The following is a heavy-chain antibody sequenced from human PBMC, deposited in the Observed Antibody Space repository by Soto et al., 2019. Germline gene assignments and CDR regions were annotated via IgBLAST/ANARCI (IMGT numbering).Heavy chain of an antibody. J-gene: IGHJ2*01. V-gene: IGHV3-23*01. Sequence: GGSLRLSCAASGFTFNDYALSWVRQAPGKGPEWVSAVSGSGVVTNYADSVRGRFTVSRDNSKNTLYLQMNSLRPEDTAVYYRAKDRMRSDYGLDWYFDLWGRGPLVTVSS. D-gene: IGHD4-17*01. CDR2: VSGSGVVT. CDR3: AKDRMRSDYGLDWYFDL. CDR1: GFTFNDYA.